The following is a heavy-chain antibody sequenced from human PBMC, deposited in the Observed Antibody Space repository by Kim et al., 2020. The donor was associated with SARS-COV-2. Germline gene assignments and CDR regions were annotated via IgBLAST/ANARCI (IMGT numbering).Heavy chain of an antibody. V-gene: IGHV4-59*13. CDR3: ARAGESYGSGSYNWFDP. CDR1: GGSISSYY. CDR2: IYYSGST. Sequence: SETLSLTCTVSGGSISSYYWSWIRQPPGKGLEWIGYIYYSGSTNYNPSLKSRVTISVDTSKNQFSLKLSSVTAADTAVYYCARAGESYGSGSYNWFDPWGQGTLVTVSS. J-gene: IGHJ5*02. D-gene: IGHD3-10*01.